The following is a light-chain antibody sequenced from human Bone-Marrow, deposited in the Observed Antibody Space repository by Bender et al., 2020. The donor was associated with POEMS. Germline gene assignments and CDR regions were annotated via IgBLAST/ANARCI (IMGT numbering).Light chain of an antibody. CDR3: CTFAGSDTWV. V-gene: IGLV2-23*02. CDR1: SSDIGRYNL. J-gene: IGLJ3*02. Sequence: QSALAQPASVSESPGQSITISCTGTSSDIGRYNLVSWYQQHPGEDPKLVIYDVSDRPSGVSNRFSGSKSGNTASLTISGLQAEDEADYYCCTFAGSDTWVFGGGTKLTVL. CDR2: DVS.